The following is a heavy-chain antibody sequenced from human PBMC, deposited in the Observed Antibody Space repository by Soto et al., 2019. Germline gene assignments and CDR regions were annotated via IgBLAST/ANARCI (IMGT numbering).Heavy chain of an antibody. J-gene: IGHJ5*02. D-gene: IGHD2-2*02. Sequence: VQLVESGGGLVQPGGSLRLSCAASGFTFSSFWMSWVRQAPGKGLEWVANIKQDGSQKYYVDSVKGRFTTSRDNAKNSLYLQMNSLRAEDTAVYYCARVLLYSASGRGCFDPWGQGTRVTFSS. CDR1: GFTFSSFW. CDR3: ARVLLYSASGRGCFDP. V-gene: IGHV3-7*03. CDR2: IKQDGSQK.